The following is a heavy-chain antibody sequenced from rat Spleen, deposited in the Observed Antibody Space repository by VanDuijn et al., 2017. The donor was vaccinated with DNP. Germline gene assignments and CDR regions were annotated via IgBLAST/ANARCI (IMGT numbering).Heavy chain of an antibody. CDR1: GFTFSDYY. CDR2: ISYDGSST. V-gene: IGHV5-29*01. Sequence: EVQLVESDGGLVQPGRSLKLSCAASGFTFSDYYMAWVRQAPTKGLEWVATISYDGSSTYYRDSVKGRFTISRDNAKSTLYLKMDSLRSEDTATYYCARGAYYGYNSFDYWGQGVMVTVSS. J-gene: IGHJ2*01. CDR3: ARGAYYGYNSFDY. D-gene: IGHD1-9*01.